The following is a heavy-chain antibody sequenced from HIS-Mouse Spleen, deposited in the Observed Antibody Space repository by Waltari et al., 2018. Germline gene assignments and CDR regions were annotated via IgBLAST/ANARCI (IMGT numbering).Heavy chain of an antibody. V-gene: IGHV1-8*01. CDR3: ARGRRMDSSSWYYFDY. J-gene: IGHJ4*02. D-gene: IGHD6-13*01. Sequence: QVQLVQSGAEVKKPGASVKVSCKASGYTFPSYDINWVRPATGQGLEWMGWMNPNSGNTGYAQKFQGRVTMTRNTSISTAYMELSSLRSEDTAVYYCARGRRMDSSSWYYFDYWGQGTLVTVSS. CDR1: GYTFPSYD. CDR2: MNPNSGNT.